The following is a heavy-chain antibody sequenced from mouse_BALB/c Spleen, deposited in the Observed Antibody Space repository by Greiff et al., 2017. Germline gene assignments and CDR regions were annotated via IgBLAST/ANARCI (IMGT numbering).Heavy chain of an antibody. CDR3: NAVSTMITTGACAY. D-gene: IGHD2-4*01. CDR1: GFNIKDYY. V-gene: IGHV14-4*02. Sequence: EVQLVESGAELVRSGASVKLSCTASGFNIKDYYMHWVKQRPEQGLEWIGWIDPENGDTEYAPKFQGKATMTADTSSNTAYLQLSSLTSEDTAVYYCNAVSTMITTGACAYWGQGTLVTVSA. CDR2: IDPENGDT. J-gene: IGHJ3*01.